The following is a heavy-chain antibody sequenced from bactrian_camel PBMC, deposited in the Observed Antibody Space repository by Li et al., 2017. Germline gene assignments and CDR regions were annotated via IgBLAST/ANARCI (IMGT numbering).Heavy chain of an antibody. CDR2: IYSDGSAT. V-gene: IGHV3S6*01. CDR3: AARKVARGSHFSPGRAPALRRDEYNF. CDR1: GFTFSSYY. J-gene: IGHJ4*01. D-gene: IGHD2*01. Sequence: QPGGSLKLSCAASGFTFSSYYITWVRQAPGKGLEWVSSIYSDGSATYYADSVKGRFTISRDTTKNTLYLQMNSLKTEDTAMYYCAARKVARGSHFSPGRAPALRRDEYNFWGQGTQVTVS.